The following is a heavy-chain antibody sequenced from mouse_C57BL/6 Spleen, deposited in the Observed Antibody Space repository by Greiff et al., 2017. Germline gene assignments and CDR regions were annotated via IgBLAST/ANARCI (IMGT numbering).Heavy chain of an antibody. Sequence: VQLQQSGAELVRPGASVKLSCKASGYTFTDYYINWVKQRPGQGLEWIARIYPGSGNTYYNEKVKGKATLTAEKSSSTAYMQLSSLTSEDSAVYFCARRYGRNAMDYWGQGTTGTVAS. CDR3: ARRYGRNAMDY. CDR2: IYPGSGNT. V-gene: IGHV1-76*01. D-gene: IGHD1-1*01. J-gene: IGHJ4*01. CDR1: GYTFTDYY.